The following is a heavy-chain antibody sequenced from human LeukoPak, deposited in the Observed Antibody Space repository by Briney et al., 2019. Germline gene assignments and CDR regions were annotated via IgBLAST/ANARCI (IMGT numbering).Heavy chain of an antibody. CDR1: GFTFSSYI. V-gene: IGHV3-21*01. CDR3: ASDEGNYFDY. CDR2: ISRNSTYI. Sequence: GSLRLSCAASGFTFSSYIMNWVRRAPGKGLEWVASISRNSTYIHYADSVKGRFTISRDNARNSLFLQMNSLRAEDTAIYYCASDEGNYFDYWGQGTLVTVSS. J-gene: IGHJ4*02.